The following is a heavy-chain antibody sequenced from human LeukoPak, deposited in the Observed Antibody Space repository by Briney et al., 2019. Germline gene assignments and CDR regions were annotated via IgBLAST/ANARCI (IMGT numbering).Heavy chain of an antibody. CDR2: INHSGST. J-gene: IGHJ3*02. CDR1: GGSFSGYY. CDR3: ARGPRYYYDSSGYYLYAFGI. Sequence: ASETLSLTCAVYGGSFSGYYWSWIRQPPGKGLEWSGEINHSGSTNYNPSLKSRVTISVDTSKNQFSLKLSSVTAADTAVYYCARGPRYYYDSSGYYLYAFGIWGQGTMVTVSS. D-gene: IGHD3-22*01. V-gene: IGHV4-34*01.